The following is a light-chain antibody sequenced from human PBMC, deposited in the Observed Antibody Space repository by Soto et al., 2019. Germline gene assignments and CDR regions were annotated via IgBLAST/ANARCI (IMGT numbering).Light chain of an antibody. J-gene: IGKJ1*01. V-gene: IGKV4-1*01. CDR3: QQSLRIPRT. CDR2: WAS. Sequence: DIVMTQSPDSLAVSLGERATINCKSSQSLLYSSNSKNYLAWYQRKSGQPPKLLIYWASTRESGVPDRFSGRGSGTEFTLPISSLQADDVAVYYCQQSLRIPRTFGQGTKVEIK. CDR1: QSLLYSSNSKNY.